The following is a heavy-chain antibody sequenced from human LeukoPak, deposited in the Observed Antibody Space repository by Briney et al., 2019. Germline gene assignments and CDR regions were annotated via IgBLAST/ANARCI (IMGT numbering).Heavy chain of an antibody. D-gene: IGHD3-10*01. CDR1: GGSMSSYY. J-gene: IGHJ6*03. CDR2: IYYSGST. V-gene: IGHV4-59*01. Sequence: SETLSLTCTVSGGSMSSYYWSWIRQPPGKGLGWIGYIYYSGSTNYNPSLKSRVTISVDTSKNQFSLKLSSVTAADTAVYYCARSYGSGSYYKDVYYYYYMDVWGKGTTVTVSS. CDR3: ARSYGSGSYYKDVYYYYYMDV.